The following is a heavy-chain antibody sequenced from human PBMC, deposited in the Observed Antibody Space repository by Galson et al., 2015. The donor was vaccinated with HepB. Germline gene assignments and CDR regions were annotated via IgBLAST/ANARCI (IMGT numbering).Heavy chain of an antibody. Sequence: PALVKPTQTLTLTCTFSGFSLSTTGVGVGWIRQPPGKALEWLAIICWNEDKRYSPSLKSRLTITKDTSKNQVVLTMTNMDPVDTATYYCALSRKLGMNFDYWGQGTLVTVSS. V-gene: IGHV2-5*01. J-gene: IGHJ4*02. CDR2: ICWNEDK. CDR1: GFSLSTTGVG. D-gene: IGHD7-27*01. CDR3: ALSRKLGMNFDY.